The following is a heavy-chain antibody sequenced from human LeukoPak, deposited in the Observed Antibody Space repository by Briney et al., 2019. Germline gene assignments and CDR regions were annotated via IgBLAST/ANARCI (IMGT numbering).Heavy chain of an antibody. CDR3: ARVGDHFHWNLDL. Sequence: GGSLRLSCAASGFTLSAYYMNWVRQAPGKGLEWVSIIYSGGTTYYADSVKGRFTISRDTSKNTLSLQMNSLRAEDTAVYFCARVGDHFHWNLDLWGRGTLVTVSS. V-gene: IGHV3-53*01. D-gene: IGHD3-3*02. CDR1: GFTLSAYY. J-gene: IGHJ2*01. CDR2: IYSGGTT.